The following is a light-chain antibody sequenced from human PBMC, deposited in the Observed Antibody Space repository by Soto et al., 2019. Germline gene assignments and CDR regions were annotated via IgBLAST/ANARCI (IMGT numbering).Light chain of an antibody. V-gene: IGLV2-11*01. CDR3: CSYAGSYTYV. Sequence: LTQPRSVSGSPGQSATISCTGTSSDVGSYDYVSWYQQHPGKAPKLMIYDVSKRPSGVPDRFSGSKSGNTASLTISGLQAEDETDYYCCSYAGSYTYVFGTGTKVTVL. CDR1: SSDVGSYDY. J-gene: IGLJ1*01. CDR2: DVS.